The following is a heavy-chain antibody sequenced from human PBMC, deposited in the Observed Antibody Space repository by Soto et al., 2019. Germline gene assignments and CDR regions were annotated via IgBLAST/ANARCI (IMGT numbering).Heavy chain of an antibody. Sequence: GGSLRLSCAASGFTFSDYYMSWIRQAPGKGLEWVSYISSSGSTIYYADSVKGRFTISRDNAKNSLYLQMNSLRAEDTAVYYCARTFGYCSGGSCYQVGAFDIWGQGTMVTVSS. V-gene: IGHV3-11*01. CDR1: GFTFSDYY. CDR2: ISSSGSTI. J-gene: IGHJ3*02. CDR3: ARTFGYCSGGSCYQVGAFDI. D-gene: IGHD2-15*01.